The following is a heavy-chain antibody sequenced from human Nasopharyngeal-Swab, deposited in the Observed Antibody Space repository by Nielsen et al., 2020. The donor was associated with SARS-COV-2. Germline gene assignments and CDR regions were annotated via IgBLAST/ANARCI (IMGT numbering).Heavy chain of an antibody. CDR1: GFTFDDYA. CDR2: ISWNSGSI. V-gene: IGHV3-9*01. D-gene: IGHD2-15*01. Sequence: SLKISCAASGFTFDDYAMHWVRQAPGKGLEWVSGISWNSGSIGYADSVKGRFTISRDNAKNSLYLQMNSLRAEDTALYYCAKDGSVVAATGNYGMDIWGQGTTVTVS. CDR3: AKDGSVVAATGNYGMDI. J-gene: IGHJ6*02.